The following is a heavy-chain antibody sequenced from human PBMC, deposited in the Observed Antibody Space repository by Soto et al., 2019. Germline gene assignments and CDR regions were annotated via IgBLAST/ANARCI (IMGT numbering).Heavy chain of an antibody. CDR3: GRLEGLATISYYFDY. V-gene: IGHV4-59*08. D-gene: IGHD3-9*01. CDR2: VYYSGST. Sequence: SETLSLTCTVSRGSIRSYSWSWIRQPPGKGLEWIGNVYYSGSTYYNPSLESRVTISVDKSKNQFSLKLMSLSAADTAVYYCGRLEGLATISYYFDYWGQGALVTVSS. CDR1: RGSIRSYS. J-gene: IGHJ4*02.